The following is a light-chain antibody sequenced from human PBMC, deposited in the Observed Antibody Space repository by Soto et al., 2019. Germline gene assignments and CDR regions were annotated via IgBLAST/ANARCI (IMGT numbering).Light chain of an antibody. CDR2: DVN. J-gene: IGLJ2*01. CDR3: SGYAGSVL. CDR1: TSDVGGYNY. Sequence: QSALTQPPSASGSPGQSVTISCTGTTSDVGGYNYVSWYQHHPGQAPKLIIYDVNKRPSGVTDRFSGSKSGNTASLTVTGLQADDEYDYYCSGYAGSVLFGGGTKVTVL. V-gene: IGLV2-8*01.